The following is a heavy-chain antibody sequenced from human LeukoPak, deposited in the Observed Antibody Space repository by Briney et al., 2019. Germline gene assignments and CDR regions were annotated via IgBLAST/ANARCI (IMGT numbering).Heavy chain of an antibody. D-gene: IGHD1-26*01. V-gene: IGHV3-13*01. Sequence: PGGSLRLSCAASGFTFSSYDMHWVRQATGKGLEWVSAIGTAGDTYYPGSVKGRFTISRENAKNSLYLQMNSLRAGDTAVYYCARVGGSYGGYAFDIWGQGTMVTVSS. CDR2: IGTAGDT. CDR1: GFTFSSYD. J-gene: IGHJ3*02. CDR3: ARVGGSYGGYAFDI.